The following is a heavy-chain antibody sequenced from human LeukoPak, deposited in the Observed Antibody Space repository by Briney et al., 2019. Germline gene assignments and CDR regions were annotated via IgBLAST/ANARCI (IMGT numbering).Heavy chain of an antibody. J-gene: IGHJ5*02. CDR3: ARDTSGSYLLANWFDP. Sequence: ASVKVSCKASGGTFSSYAISWVRQAPGQGLEWMGRIISILGIANYAQKFQGRVTITADKSTSTAYMELSSLRSEDTAVYYCARDTSGSYLLANWFDPWGQGTLVTVSS. V-gene: IGHV1-69*04. D-gene: IGHD1-26*01. CDR1: GGTFSSYA. CDR2: IISILGIA.